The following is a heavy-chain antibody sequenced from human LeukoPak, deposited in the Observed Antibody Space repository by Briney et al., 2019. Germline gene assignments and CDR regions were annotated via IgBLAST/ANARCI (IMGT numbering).Heavy chain of an antibody. J-gene: IGHJ5*02. D-gene: IGHD2-15*01. Sequence: VAAVKVSSKASGYTSTGEDMHCVRQAPGQGLEWMGWINPNSGGTNYAQKFQGRVTMTRNTSISTAYMELSRLRSDDTAVYYGARGVVAATWFWFDPWSQGTLVTVSS. CDR3: ARGVVAATWFWFDP. CDR1: GYTSTGED. V-gene: IGHV1-2*02. CDR2: INPNSGGT.